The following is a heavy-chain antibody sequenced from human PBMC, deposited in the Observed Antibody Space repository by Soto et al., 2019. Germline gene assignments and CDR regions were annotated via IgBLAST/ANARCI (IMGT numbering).Heavy chain of an antibody. J-gene: IGHJ6*02. V-gene: IGHV2-26*01. Sequence: QVTLKESGPVLVKPTETLTLTCTVSGFSLSNARMGVSWIRQPPGKALEWLAHIFPNDEKSYSTSLKSRLTISKDTSKSQVVLTMTNMDPVDTATFYCARILGCSSSSYHSYYAMDVWGQGTTVTVSS. CDR3: ARILGCSSSSYHSYYAMDV. CDR1: GFSLSNARMG. CDR2: IFPNDEK. D-gene: IGHD2-2*01.